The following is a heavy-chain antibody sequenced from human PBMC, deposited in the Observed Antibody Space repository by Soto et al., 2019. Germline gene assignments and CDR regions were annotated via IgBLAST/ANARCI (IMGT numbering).Heavy chain of an antibody. D-gene: IGHD3-9*01. J-gene: IGHJ6*01. Sequence: GASVKVSCKASGGTFSSYAISWVRQAPGQGLEWMGGIIPIFGTANYAQKFQGRVTITADESTSTAYMELSSLRSEDTAVYYCARENDILTGYYSPHWRYSYGMDAWGQETTLTVYS. CDR1: GGTFSSYA. CDR3: ARENDILTGYYSPHWRYSYGMDA. CDR2: IIPIFGTA. V-gene: IGHV1-69*13.